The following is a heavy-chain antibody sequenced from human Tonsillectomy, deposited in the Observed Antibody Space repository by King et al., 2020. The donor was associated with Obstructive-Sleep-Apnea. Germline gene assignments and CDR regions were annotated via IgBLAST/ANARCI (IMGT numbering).Heavy chain of an antibody. Sequence: VQLVESGAEVKKPGASVKVSCKASGYTFTSYGIIWVRQAPGQGLEGMGWISAYNGNTNYAQKLQGRVTITTDTSTSTAHMALRSLRSDDTAVYYLARDGASDYWGQGTLVTVSS. J-gene: IGHJ4*02. CDR1: GYTFTSYG. V-gene: IGHV1-18*01. D-gene: IGHD4-17*01. CDR2: ISAYNGNT. CDR3: ARDGASDY.